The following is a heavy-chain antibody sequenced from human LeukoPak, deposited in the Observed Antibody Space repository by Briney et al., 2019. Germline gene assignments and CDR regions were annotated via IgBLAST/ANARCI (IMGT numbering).Heavy chain of an antibody. CDR1: GGSISSYY. CDR3: ARENILEWLGDTRCYDSDT. V-gene: IGHV4-59*01. Sequence: KPSETLPHICIVSGGSISSYYWSWIRQPPGKGLEWIGYIHYSGSTNYNPSLKSRVTLSVDTSKNEFSLKLSSVTAADTAVYYCARENILEWLGDTRCYDSDTCGPRNLVTVSS. CDR2: IHYSGST. J-gene: IGHJ5*02. D-gene: IGHD3-3*01.